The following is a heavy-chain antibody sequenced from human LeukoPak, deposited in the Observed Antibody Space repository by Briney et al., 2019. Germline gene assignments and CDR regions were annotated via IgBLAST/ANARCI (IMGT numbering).Heavy chain of an antibody. J-gene: IGHJ4*02. CDR2: ISYSGST. CDR3: ARVDGSGSCDY. CDR1: GGSISIGDYY. V-gene: IGHV4-30-4*01. D-gene: IGHD3-10*01. Sequence: SETLSLTCTVSGGSISIGDYYWIWIRQPPGKGLEWIGYISYSGSTSHNPSLRSRVTISVDTSKNQFSLRLSSVTAADSAVYYCARVDGSGSCDYWGQGTLVTVSS.